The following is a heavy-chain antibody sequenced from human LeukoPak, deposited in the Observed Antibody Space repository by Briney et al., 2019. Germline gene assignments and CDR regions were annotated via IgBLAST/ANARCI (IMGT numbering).Heavy chain of an antibody. V-gene: IGHV3-23*01. D-gene: IGHD3-22*01. CDR2: ISGSDGST. CDR1: GFIFSSYG. J-gene: IGHJ4*02. CDR3: AKDRRDSSGYYYLPNPYYFDY. Sequence: GGSLRLSCAASGFIFSSYGMSWVCQAPEKGLECVSVISGSDGSTYYADPVKGRFTISRDNSKNTLYLQMNRLRAEDTAVYYCAKDRRDSSGYYYLPNPYYFDYWGQGTLVTVSS.